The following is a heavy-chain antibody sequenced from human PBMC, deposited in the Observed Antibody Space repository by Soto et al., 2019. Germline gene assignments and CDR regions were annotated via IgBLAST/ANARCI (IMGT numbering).Heavy chain of an antibody. Sequence: PSETLSLTCTVSGGSISSYYWSWIRQPPGKGLEWIGYIYYSGSTNYNPSLKSRVTISVDTSKNQFSLKLSSVTAADTAVYYCARDKGIQLWSDGMDVWGQGTKVTVSS. V-gene: IGHV4-59*01. CDR3: ARDKGIQLWSDGMDV. CDR1: GGSISSYY. J-gene: IGHJ6*02. D-gene: IGHD5-18*01. CDR2: IYYSGST.